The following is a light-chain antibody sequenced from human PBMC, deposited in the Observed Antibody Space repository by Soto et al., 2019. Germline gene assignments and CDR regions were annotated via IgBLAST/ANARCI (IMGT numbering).Light chain of an antibody. CDR2: EGS. J-gene: IGLJ1*01. CDR1: SSDVGNYNL. Sequence: QSVLTQPASVSGSPGQSITISCTGTSSDVGNYNLVSWYQQHPGKAPKLMIYEGSKRPSGVSNRFSGPKSGNTASLTISGLQAEDEADYYCCSYAGSSTFVFGTGTKVNVL. CDR3: CSYAGSSTFV. V-gene: IGLV2-23*03.